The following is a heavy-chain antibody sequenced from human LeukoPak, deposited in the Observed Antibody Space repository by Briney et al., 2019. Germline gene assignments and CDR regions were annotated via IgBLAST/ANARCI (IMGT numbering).Heavy chain of an antibody. V-gene: IGHV3-15*01. Sequence: PGGSLRLSCAASGFTFSNAWMSWVRQTPGKGLEWVGRIKSKTDGGTTDYAAPVKGRFTISRDDSKNTLYLQMNSLKTEDTAVYYCTTEGGDYDILTGYSEYFDYWGQGTLVTVSS. J-gene: IGHJ4*02. D-gene: IGHD3-9*01. CDR1: GFTFSNAW. CDR3: TTEGGDYDILTGYSEYFDY. CDR2: IKSKTDGGTT.